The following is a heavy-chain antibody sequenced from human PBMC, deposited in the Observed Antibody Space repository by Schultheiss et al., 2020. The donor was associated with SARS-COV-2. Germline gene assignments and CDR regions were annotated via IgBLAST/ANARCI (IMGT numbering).Heavy chain of an antibody. CDR2: INHSGST. Sequence: SETLSLTCTVSGGSISSYYWSWIRQPAGKGLEWIGEINHSGSTNYNPSLKSRVTISVDTSKNQFSLKLSSVTAADTAVYYCARQKRGYDYSHFDYWGQGTLVTVSS. CDR1: GGSISSYY. J-gene: IGHJ4*02. V-gene: IGHV4-59*08. CDR3: ARQKRGYDYSHFDY. D-gene: IGHD5-12*01.